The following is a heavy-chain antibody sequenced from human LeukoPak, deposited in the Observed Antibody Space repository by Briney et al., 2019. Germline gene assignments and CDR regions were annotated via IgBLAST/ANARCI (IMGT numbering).Heavy chain of an antibody. CDR1: GGSFSGYY. CDR3: ARRPCYGDYATPYWYFDL. CDR2: INHSGST. J-gene: IGHJ2*01. D-gene: IGHD4-17*01. Sequence: PSETLSLTCAVYGGSFSGYYWSWIRQPPGKGLEWIGEINHSGSTNYNPSLKSRVTISVDTSKNQFSLKLSSVTAADTAVYYCARRPCYGDYATPYWYFDLWGRGTLGTVSS. V-gene: IGHV4-34*01.